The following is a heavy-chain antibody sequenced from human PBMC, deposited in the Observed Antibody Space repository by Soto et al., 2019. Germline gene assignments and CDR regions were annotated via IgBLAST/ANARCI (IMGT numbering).Heavy chain of an antibody. CDR2: ISPSGATI. J-gene: IGHJ6*02. CDR1: GFSLTSCS. D-gene: IGHD3-3*01. CDR3: TRDGLPKKVLIPVEGMDV. Sequence: PGGSLRLSFAVSGFSLTSCSMTWVRQVPGKGPEWVSYISPSGATINYADSVRGRFTISRDHATNSLYLQMNSLRDEDTAVYYCTRDGLPKKVLIPVEGMDVWGQGTAVSVSS. V-gene: IGHV3-48*02.